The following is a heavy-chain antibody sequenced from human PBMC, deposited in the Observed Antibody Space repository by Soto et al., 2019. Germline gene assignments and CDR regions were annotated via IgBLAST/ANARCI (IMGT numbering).Heavy chain of an antibody. J-gene: IGHJ4*02. V-gene: IGHV3-23*01. CDR1: GFIFSNYA. D-gene: IGHD2-2*01. CDR2: ISGSGSST. Sequence: EVQLLESGGGLVQPGGSLRLYCAASGFIFSNYAMSWVRQAPGKGLDWVSTISGSGSSTYYADSVKGRFTISRDNSKNTLYLQMNSLRDEDTAVYYCGTNYGKGCSSHSCYDYWGQGTLVSVSS. CDR3: GTNYGKGCSSHSCYDY.